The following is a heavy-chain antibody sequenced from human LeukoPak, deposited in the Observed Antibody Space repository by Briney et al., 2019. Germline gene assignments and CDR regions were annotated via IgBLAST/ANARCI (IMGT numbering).Heavy chain of an antibody. CDR2: INPNSGGT. V-gene: IGHV1-2*02. D-gene: IGHD2-15*01. J-gene: IGHJ5*02. CDR1: GYTFTGYY. CDR3: ARVPYCSGGSCYMDWFDP. Sequence: GASVKVSCKASGYTFTGYYMHWVRQAPGQGLEWMGWINPNSGGTNYAQKFQGRVTMTRDTSISTAYVELSRLRSDDTAVYYCARVPYCSGGSCYMDWFDPWGQGTLVTVSS.